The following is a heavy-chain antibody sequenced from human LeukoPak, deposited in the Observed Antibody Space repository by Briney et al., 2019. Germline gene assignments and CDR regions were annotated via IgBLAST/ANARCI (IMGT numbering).Heavy chain of an antibody. CDR1: GDSISGSNYH. CDR2: VHHTGRA. Sequence: SETLSLTCTVSGDSISGSNYHWGRIRQPPGKGLEWLGTVHHTGRAFYNPTLRGRTTVSVDTSKNEFSLKLTSVTAADTAVYYCAREPDAWGQGILVIVSS. J-gene: IGHJ5*02. CDR3: AREPDA. V-gene: IGHV4-39*07.